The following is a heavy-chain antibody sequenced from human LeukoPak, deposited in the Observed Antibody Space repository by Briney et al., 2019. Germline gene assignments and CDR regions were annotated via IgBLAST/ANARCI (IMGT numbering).Heavy chain of an antibody. CDR2: ISSSSSYI. Sequence: GGSLRLSCAASGFTFSSYSMNWVRQAPGKGLEWVSSISSSSSYIYYADSVKGRFTISRDNAKNTLYLQMNSLRAEDTAVYYCARDTRRADYYYYMDVWGKGTTVTVSS. CDR3: ARDTRRADYYYYMDV. J-gene: IGHJ6*03. CDR1: GFTFSSYS. V-gene: IGHV3-21*01.